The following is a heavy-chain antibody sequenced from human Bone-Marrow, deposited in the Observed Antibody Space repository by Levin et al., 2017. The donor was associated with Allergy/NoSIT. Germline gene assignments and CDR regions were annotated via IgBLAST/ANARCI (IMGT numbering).Heavy chain of an antibody. J-gene: IGHJ3*02. D-gene: IGHD3-10*01. CDR1: GFIFSSYE. Sequence: GGSLRLSCAASGFIFSSYEMNWVRQAPGKGLEWVSYISSSGSTIYYADSVRGRFTISRDNAKNSLYLHMNSLRAEDTSVYYCTTVGAFSGFDIWGQGTMVTVSS. V-gene: IGHV3-48*03. CDR3: TTVGAFSGFDI. CDR2: ISSSGSTI.